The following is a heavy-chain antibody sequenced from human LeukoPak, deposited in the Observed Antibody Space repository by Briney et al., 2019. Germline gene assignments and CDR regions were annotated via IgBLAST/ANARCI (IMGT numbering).Heavy chain of an antibody. V-gene: IGHV3-23*01. D-gene: IGHD6-6*01. CDR1: GFTLSGYF. Sequence: GGSLRLSCAASGFTLSGYFMSWVRQAPGKGLEWVSVISETGDVTHYADSMKGRFTISRDNIKNTLNLQMNSLRAEDTAIYYCARDSSHYLGSSDYWGQGTLVTVSS. J-gene: IGHJ4*02. CDR3: ARDSSHYLGSSDY. CDR2: ISETGDVT.